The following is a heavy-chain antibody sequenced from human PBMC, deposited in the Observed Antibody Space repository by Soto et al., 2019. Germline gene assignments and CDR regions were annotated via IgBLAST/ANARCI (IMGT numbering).Heavy chain of an antibody. CDR1: GGSISNYY. D-gene: IGHD4-17*01. J-gene: IGHJ6*02. V-gene: IGHV4-59*01. CDR3: ARVNYGHNYYDNGMDV. CDR2: TYYSVST. Sequence: SETLSLTCTVSGGSISNYYWSWIRQPPGTGLEWSGYTYYSVSTNYNPSLKSPVTISVDTSEKHFSLKLNAVTAADTAVYYCARVNYGHNYYDNGMDVWGQGTTVT.